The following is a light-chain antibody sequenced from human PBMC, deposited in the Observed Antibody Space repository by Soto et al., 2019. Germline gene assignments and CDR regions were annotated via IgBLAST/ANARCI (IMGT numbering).Light chain of an antibody. V-gene: IGKV1-39*01. CDR2: ETS. CDR3: QQTFSIPRT. Sequence: DLQMTQSPSSLSASVGDRVTIACRASQNVRSYLNWYQQSPGKAPKLLISETSTLESGVPSKFSGTGYGTDFTLTISSLQPEDFATYYCQQTFSIPRTFGPGTKVEI. CDR1: QNVRSY. J-gene: IGKJ1*01.